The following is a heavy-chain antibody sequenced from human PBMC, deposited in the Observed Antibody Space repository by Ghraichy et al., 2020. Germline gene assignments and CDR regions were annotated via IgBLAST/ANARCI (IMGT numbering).Heavy chain of an antibody. Sequence: GESLNISCKGSGYSFADYWIAWVRQMPGKGLEWMGIIYPGDSDTRYSPSFQGQVTISADKSSSTAYLQWSSLKASDTAMYFCARRNVQVAWFDPWGQGTLVTV. CDR1: GYSFADYW. CDR2: IYPGDSDT. J-gene: IGHJ5*02. CDR3: ARRNVQVAWFDP. V-gene: IGHV5-51*01.